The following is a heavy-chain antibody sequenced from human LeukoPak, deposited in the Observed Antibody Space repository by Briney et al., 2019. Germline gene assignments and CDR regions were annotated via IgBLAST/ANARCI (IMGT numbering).Heavy chain of an antibody. Sequence: SETLSLTCAVYGVSFSGYYWTWIRQPPGKGLEWIGEINHRGSTNYNPSLKSRVTISVDTSKNQFSLKLSSVTAADTAVYYCAREGLDYGGTLNWFDPWGQGTLVTVSS. D-gene: IGHD4-23*01. V-gene: IGHV4-34*01. CDR1: GVSFSGYY. CDR2: INHRGST. CDR3: AREGLDYGGTLNWFDP. J-gene: IGHJ5*02.